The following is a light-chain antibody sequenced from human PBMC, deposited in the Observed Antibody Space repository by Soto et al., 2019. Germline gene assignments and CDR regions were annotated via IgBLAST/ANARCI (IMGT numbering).Light chain of an antibody. CDR1: NIGSKS. V-gene: IGLV3-21*02. Sequence: SYELTQPPSVSVAPGQTAKITCGGNNIGSKSVHCYQQKAGQAPVLVVHDDSDRPSGIPERFSGSNSANTATLTISRVEAGDEADYYCQIWESSSDQVLFAGGTKLTVL. J-gene: IGLJ2*01. CDR2: DDS. CDR3: QIWESSSDQVL.